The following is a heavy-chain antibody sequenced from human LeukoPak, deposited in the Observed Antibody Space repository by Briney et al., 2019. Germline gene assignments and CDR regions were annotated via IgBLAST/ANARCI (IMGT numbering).Heavy chain of an antibody. CDR2: FDPEDGET. D-gene: IGHD3-22*01. CDR3: ATIDGHYDSSGY. V-gene: IGHV1-24*01. J-gene: IGHJ4*02. CDR1: GYTLTELS. Sequence: ASVKVSCKVSGYTLTELSMHWVRQAPGKGLEWMGGFDPEDGETIYAQKFQGRVTMTEDTSTDTAYMELSSLRSEDTAVYYCATIDGHYDSSGYWGQGTLVTVSS.